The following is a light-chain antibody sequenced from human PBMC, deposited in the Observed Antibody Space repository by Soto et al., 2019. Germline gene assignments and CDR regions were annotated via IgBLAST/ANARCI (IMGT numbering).Light chain of an antibody. J-gene: IGKJ4*01. V-gene: IGKV3-11*01. CDR1: QSVSSF. CDR2: DAS. CDR3: QQRLDWPLT. Sequence: DIVLTQSPATLSLSPGERATLSCRASQSVSSFFVWYQQKRGQAPRLLIYDASKRATGIPARFSGSGSGTDFTLTISSLEPEDFAVYYCQQRLDWPLTFGGGTTVEIK.